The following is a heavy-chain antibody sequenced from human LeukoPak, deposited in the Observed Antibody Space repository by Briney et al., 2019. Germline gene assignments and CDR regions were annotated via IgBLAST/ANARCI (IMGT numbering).Heavy chain of an antibody. Sequence: ASVKVSCKASGGTFSSYAISWVRQAPGQGLEWMGWISAYNGNTNYAQKFQGRVTMTTDTSTSTAYMELRSLRSDDTAVYYCARANIVVVPAADYWYFDLWGRGTLVTVSS. CDR3: ARANIVVVPAADYWYFDL. CDR1: GGTFSSYA. J-gene: IGHJ2*01. CDR2: ISAYNGNT. D-gene: IGHD2-2*01. V-gene: IGHV1-18*01.